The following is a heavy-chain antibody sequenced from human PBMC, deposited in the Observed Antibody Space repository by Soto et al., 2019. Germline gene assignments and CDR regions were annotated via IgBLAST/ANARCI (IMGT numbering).Heavy chain of an antibody. CDR3: AKDSYYDSSGFLYGMDV. CDR2: SSGSGGST. D-gene: IGHD3-22*01. V-gene: IGHV3-23*01. Sequence: RGSLRLSCAASGFTFNSYAMSWVRQAPGKGLDWVSASSGSGGSTYYADSVKGRFTISRDSSKNTLYLHMNSLRAEDTAVYYCAKDSYYDSSGFLYGMDVWGRGTTVTVSS. CDR1: GFTFNSYA. J-gene: IGHJ6*02.